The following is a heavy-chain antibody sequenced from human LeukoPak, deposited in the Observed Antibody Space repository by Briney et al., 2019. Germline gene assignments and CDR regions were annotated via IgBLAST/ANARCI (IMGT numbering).Heavy chain of an antibody. CDR2: IYSGGST. Sequence: GGSLRLSCAASGFTVSSNYMSWVRQAPGKGLEWVSVIYSGGSTYYADSVKGRFTISRDNSKNTLYLQMNSLRAEDTAVYYCARVGSRHYYYYYGMDVWGQGTTVTVSS. D-gene: IGHD3-16*01. J-gene: IGHJ6*02. CDR1: GFTVSSNY. CDR3: ARVGSRHYYYYYGMDV. V-gene: IGHV3-66*01.